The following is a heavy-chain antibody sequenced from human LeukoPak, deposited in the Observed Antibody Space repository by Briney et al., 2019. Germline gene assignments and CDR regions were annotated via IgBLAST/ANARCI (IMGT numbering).Heavy chain of an antibody. V-gene: IGHV3-74*01. CDR2: INTDGSRI. CDR3: ASEFWSGYYTGAKLSY. D-gene: IGHD3-3*01. J-gene: IGHJ4*02. CDR1: GFIFSNYW. Sequence: GGSLRLSCAACGFIFSNYWMHWVRQARGKGLVWVSRINTDGSRITYADSVKGRFTISRDNSKNTLYLQMNSLSAEDTAVYYCASEFWSGYYTGAKLSYWGQGTLVTVSS.